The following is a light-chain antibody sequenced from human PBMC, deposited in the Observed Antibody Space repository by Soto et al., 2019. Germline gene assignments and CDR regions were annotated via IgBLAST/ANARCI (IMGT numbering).Light chain of an antibody. CDR1: SSDVGAYNY. CDR2: EVN. V-gene: IGLV2-14*01. CDR3: SSYTSSSTLV. Sequence: QSVLTQPASVSGSPGQSITISCTGTSSDVGAYNYVSWYKQHPGKAPKLMIFEVNNRPSGVSNRFSGSKSGNTASLAISGLQAEDEADYYCSSYTSSSTLVFGGGTQLTVL. J-gene: IGLJ2*01.